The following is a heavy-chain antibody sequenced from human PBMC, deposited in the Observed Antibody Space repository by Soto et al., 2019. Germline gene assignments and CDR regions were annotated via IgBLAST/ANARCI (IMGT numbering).Heavy chain of an antibody. D-gene: IGHD3-9*01. CDR2: ISYDGSNK. CDR1: GFTFSSYG. J-gene: IGHJ5*02. V-gene: IGHV3-30*18. CDR3: AKARLLRYFDWLLPTPP. Sequence: ESGGGVVRPGRSLRLSCAASGFTFSSYGMHWVRQAPGKGLEWVAVISYDGSNKYYADSVKGRFTISRDNSKNTLYLQMNSLRAEDTAVYYCAKARLLRYFDWLLPTPPWGQGTLVTVSS.